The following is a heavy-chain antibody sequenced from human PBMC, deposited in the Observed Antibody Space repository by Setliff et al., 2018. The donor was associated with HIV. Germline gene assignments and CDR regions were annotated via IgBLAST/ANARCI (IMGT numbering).Heavy chain of an antibody. CDR1: SYSITNGNY. D-gene: IGHD1-1*01. V-gene: IGHV4-38-2*02. J-gene: IGHJ5*02. CDR3: ARDINDGGWFDP. Sequence: SETLSLTCLVFSYSITNGNYWAWIRQSPGKGLEWIGSIYSTGRTYYNPSHKSRLTMAVDTAKNRFSLKLISVTAADTAVYYCARDINDGGWFDPWGQGTLVTVSS. CDR2: IYSTGRT.